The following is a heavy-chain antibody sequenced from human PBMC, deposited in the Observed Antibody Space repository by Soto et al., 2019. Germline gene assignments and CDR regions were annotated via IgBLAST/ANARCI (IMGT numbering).Heavy chain of an antibody. CDR3: AAGGGQPRYY. CDR1: GGSISSGGYS. CDR2: IYHSGST. D-gene: IGHD1-26*01. J-gene: IGHJ4*02. V-gene: IGHV4-30-2*01. Sequence: QLRLQESGSGLVKPSQTLSLTCAVSGGSISSGGYSWSWIRQPAGKGLEWIGYIYHSGSTYYNPSLKSRVTISVDRSKNQFSLKLSSVTAADTAVYYCAAGGGQPRYYWGQGTMVTVSS.